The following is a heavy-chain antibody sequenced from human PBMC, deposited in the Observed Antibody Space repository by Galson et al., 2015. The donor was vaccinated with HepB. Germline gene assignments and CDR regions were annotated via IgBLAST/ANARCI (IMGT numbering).Heavy chain of an antibody. D-gene: IGHD3-22*01. J-gene: IGHJ4*02. Sequence: QSGAEVKKPGESLRISCKGSGYSFTSYWISWVRQMPGKGPEWMGRIDPSDSYTNYSPSFQGHVTISADKSISTAYLQWSSLKASDTAMYYCATLGEDYYDSSGYYRAFWDYWGQGTLVTVSS. CDR2: IDPSDSYT. V-gene: IGHV5-10-1*01. CDR1: GYSFTSYW. CDR3: ATLGEDYYDSSGYYRAFWDY.